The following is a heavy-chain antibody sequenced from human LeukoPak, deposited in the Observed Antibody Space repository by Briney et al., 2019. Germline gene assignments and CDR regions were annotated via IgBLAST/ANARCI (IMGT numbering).Heavy chain of an antibody. CDR2: INPNSGGT. J-gene: IGHJ3*02. D-gene: IGHD3-9*01. V-gene: IGHV1-2*02. Sequence: ASVKVSCKASGYTFSAYYMHWVRQAPGQGPEWMGWINPNSGGTNYAQKFQGRVTMTRDTSISTAYMELTSLRSDDTAVYYCARDREGYYDILTGYYGVGAFDIWGQGTMVTVSS. CDR3: ARDREGYYDILTGYYGVGAFDI. CDR1: GYTFSAYY.